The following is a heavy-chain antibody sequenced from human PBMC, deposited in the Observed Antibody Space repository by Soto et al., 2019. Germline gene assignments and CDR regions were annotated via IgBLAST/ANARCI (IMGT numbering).Heavy chain of an antibody. CDR1: GGSISSGDYS. Sequence: LSLTCAVSGGSISSGDYSWSWIRQPQGKGLEWIGSMFHSGNPNYNASLKSRVTMSIDKSNNQLSLKLSSVTAADTAVYYCARGPYCSSSTCRTRWGQGILVTVSS. V-gene: IGHV4-30-2*01. J-gene: IGHJ4*02. D-gene: IGHD2-2*01. CDR2: MFHSGNP. CDR3: ARGPYCSSSTCRTR.